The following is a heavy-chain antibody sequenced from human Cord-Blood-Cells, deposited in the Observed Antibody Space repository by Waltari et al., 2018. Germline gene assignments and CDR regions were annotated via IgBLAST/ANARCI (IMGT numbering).Heavy chain of an antibody. D-gene: IGHD3-22*01. Sequence: QVQLQQWGAGLLKPSETLSLTCAVYGGSFSGYYWSWIRQPPGKGLEWIGEINQSGSTNYNPSLKSRVNISVDTSKNQFSLKLSSVTAADTAVYYCARGDYYDSSGYYSAFDIWGQGTMVTVSS. J-gene: IGHJ3*02. CDR2: INQSGST. CDR1: GGSFSGYY. CDR3: ARGDYYDSSGYYSAFDI. V-gene: IGHV4-34*01.